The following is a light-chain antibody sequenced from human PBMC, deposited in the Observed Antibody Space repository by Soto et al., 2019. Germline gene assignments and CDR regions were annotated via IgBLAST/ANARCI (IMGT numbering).Light chain of an antibody. V-gene: IGLV1-40*01. CDR1: SSNIGAGYE. CDR3: QSYDSSLSGYV. Sequence: QAVVTQPPSVSEAPGQRVTISCTGSSSNIGAGYEAHWYQQVPGTAPKLLIYENNSRPSGVPDRSSGSKSGTSASLAITGLQAEAEAEYYCQSYDSSLSGYVFGTGTKVTVL. CDR2: ENN. J-gene: IGLJ1*01.